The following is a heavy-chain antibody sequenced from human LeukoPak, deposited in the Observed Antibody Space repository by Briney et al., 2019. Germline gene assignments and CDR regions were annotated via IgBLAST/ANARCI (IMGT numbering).Heavy chain of an antibody. CDR1: GFTVSSSY. CDR2: VYSGGST. Sequence: GGSPRLSCAASGFTVSSSYMTWVRQVPGKGLDWVSIVYSGGSTYYADSVKDRFTISRDNSKNTLFLQMNGLRVEDTAVYYCARGADRDGYNYDAFDIWGQGTKVTVSS. CDR3: ARGADRDGYNYDAFDI. D-gene: IGHD5-24*01. J-gene: IGHJ3*02. V-gene: IGHV3-66*01.